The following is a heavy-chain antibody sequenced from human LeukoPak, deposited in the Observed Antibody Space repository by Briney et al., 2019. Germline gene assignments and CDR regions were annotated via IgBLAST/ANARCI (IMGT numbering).Heavy chain of an antibody. CDR3: AKGSDSSGPD. J-gene: IGHJ4*02. Sequence: GGSLRLSCAASGFTFRTHAMSWVRQAPGKGLEWVSAISGSGGTTYYADSVKGRFTISRDNSKNTLYLQMNSLRADDTAVYYCAKGSDSSGPDWGQETLLTVSS. D-gene: IGHD6-19*01. CDR2: ISGSGGTT. V-gene: IGHV3-23*01. CDR1: GFTFRTHA.